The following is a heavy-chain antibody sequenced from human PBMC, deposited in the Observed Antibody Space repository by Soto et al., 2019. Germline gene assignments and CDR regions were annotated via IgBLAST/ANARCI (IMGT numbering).Heavy chain of an antibody. J-gene: IGHJ4*02. V-gene: IGHV3-48*02. D-gene: IGHD3-22*01. CDR2: ISSSSSTI. Sequence: GSLRLSCAASGFTFSSYSMNWGRQAPGKGLEWVSYISSSSSTIYYADSVKGRFTISRDNAKNSLYLQMNSLRDEDTAVYYCAHMIAVAQRVAFDYWGQGTLVTVSS. CDR1: GFTFSSYS. CDR3: AHMIAVAQRVAFDY.